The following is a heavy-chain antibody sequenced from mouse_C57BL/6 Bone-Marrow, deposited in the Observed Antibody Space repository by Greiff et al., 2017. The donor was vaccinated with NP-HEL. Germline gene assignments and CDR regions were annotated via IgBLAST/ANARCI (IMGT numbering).Heavy chain of an antibody. V-gene: IGHV3-6*01. CDR2: ISYDGSN. CDR3: ARGDYYADWFAY. J-gene: IGHJ3*01. CDR1: GYSITSGYY. D-gene: IGHD1-1*01. Sequence: VQLQQSGPGLVKPSQSLSLTCSVTGYSITSGYYWNWIRQFPGNKLEWMGYISYDGSNNYNPSLKNRISITRDTSKNQFFLKLNSVTTEDTATYYCARGDYYADWFAYWGQGTLVTVSA.